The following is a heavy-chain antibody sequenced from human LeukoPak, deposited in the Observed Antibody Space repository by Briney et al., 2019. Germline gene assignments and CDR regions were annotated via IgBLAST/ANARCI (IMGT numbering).Heavy chain of an antibody. V-gene: IGHV3-30-3*01. D-gene: IGHD3-22*01. Sequence: PGGSLRLSCAASGFTFSSYAMHWVRQAPGKGLEWVAVISYDGSNKYYADSVKGRFTISRDNSKNTLYLQMNSLRAEGTAVYYCATPLLSYDSSGYYYYYGMDVWGQGTTVTVSS. CDR3: ATPLLSYDSSGYYYYYGMDV. CDR1: GFTFSSYA. CDR2: ISYDGSNK. J-gene: IGHJ6*02.